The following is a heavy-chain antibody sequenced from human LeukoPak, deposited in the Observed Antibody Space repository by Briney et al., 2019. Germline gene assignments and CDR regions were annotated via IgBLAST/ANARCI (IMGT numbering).Heavy chain of an antibody. CDR1: GFIFSNYW. D-gene: IGHD6-19*01. CDR2: IKQDGSEK. Sequence: GGSLRLSCAASGFIFSNYWMSWVRQAPGKGLEWVANIKQDGSEKYYVDSVKGRFTISRDNAKNSLYLQMNSLRAEDTAVYYCARTVAGPSNGFDPWGKGTLVAVSS. V-gene: IGHV3-7*05. J-gene: IGHJ5*02. CDR3: ARTVAGPSNGFDP.